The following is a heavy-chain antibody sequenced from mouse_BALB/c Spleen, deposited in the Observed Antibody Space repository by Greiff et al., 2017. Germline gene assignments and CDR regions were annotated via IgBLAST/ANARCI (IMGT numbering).Heavy chain of an antibody. V-gene: IGHV5-12-2*01. J-gene: IGHJ3*01. CDR3: ARLYDYLSWFAY. CDR2: ISNGGGST. CDR1: GFTFSSYT. Sequence: EVKLMESGGGLVQPGGSLKLSCAASGFTFSSYTMSWVRQTPEKRLEWVAYISNGGGSTYYPDTVKGRFTISRDNAKNTLYLQMSSLKSEDTAMYYCARLYDYLSWFAYWGQGTLVTVSA. D-gene: IGHD2-4*01.